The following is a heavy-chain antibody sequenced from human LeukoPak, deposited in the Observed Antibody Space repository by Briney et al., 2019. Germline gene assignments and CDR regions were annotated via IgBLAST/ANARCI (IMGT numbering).Heavy chain of an antibody. CDR2: IYHSGST. CDR3: ARSSSGSYSPFDY. CDR1: GYSISSGYY. V-gene: IGHV4-38-2*02. Sequence: SETLSLTCTVSGYSISSGYYWGWIRQPSGKGLEWIGSIYHSGSTYYNPSLKSRVTISVDTSKNQFSLKLSSVTAADTAVYYCARSSSGSYSPFDYWGQGTLVTVSS. D-gene: IGHD3-10*01. J-gene: IGHJ4*02.